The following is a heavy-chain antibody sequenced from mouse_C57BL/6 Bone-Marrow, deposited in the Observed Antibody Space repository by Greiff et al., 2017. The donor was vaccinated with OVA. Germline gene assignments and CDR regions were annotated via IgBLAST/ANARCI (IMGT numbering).Heavy chain of an antibody. V-gene: IGHV1-69*01. CDR3: ARSERLGTTVVATGFDY. CDR2: IDPSDSYT. CDR1: GYTFTSYW. D-gene: IGHD1-1*01. Sequence: QVQLQQPGAELVMPGASVKLSCKASGYTFTSYWMHWVKQRPGQGLEWIGEIDPSDSYTNYNQKFKGKSKLTVDKSSSTAYMLLSSLTSEDSAVYYCARSERLGTTVVATGFDYWGQGTTLTVSS. J-gene: IGHJ2*01.